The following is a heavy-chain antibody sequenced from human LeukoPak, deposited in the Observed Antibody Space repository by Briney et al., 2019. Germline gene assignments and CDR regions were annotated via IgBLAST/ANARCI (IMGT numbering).Heavy chain of an antibody. D-gene: IGHD3-3*01. Sequence: PSETLSLTCTVSGGFISSGSYYWRWIRQPAGKKLEWIGRIYTSGSTNYNPSLKRRVTISVDTSKNQFSLKLSSVTAADTAVYYCARAQRYDFWSGYYFDYWGQGTLVTVSS. V-gene: IGHV4-61*02. CDR3: ARAQRYDFWSGYYFDY. CDR1: GGFISSGSYY. CDR2: IYTSGST. J-gene: IGHJ4*02.